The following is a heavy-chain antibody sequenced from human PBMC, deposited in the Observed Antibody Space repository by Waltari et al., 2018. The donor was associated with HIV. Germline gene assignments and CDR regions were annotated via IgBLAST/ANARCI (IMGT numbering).Heavy chain of an antibody. CDR3: ATLMTTVTILDY. J-gene: IGHJ4*02. CDR2: IYYSGST. V-gene: IGHV4-39*01. D-gene: IGHD4-17*01. Sequence: QLQLQESGPGLVKPSETLSLTCTVSGGSISSSSYYWGWIRQPPGKGLEWIGSIYYSGSTYYNPSLKSRVTISVDTAKNQFSLKLSSVTAADTAVYYCATLMTTVTILDYWGQGTLVTVSS. CDR1: GGSISSSSYY.